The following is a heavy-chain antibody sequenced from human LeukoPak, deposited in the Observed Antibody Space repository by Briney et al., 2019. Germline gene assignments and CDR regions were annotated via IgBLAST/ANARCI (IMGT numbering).Heavy chain of an antibody. D-gene: IGHD4-23*01. V-gene: IGHV1-46*01. CDR3: ATADYGGNSGLDY. CDR1: GYTFTSYY. J-gene: IGHJ4*02. CDR2: FTPRGGST. Sequence: ASVKVSCKSSGYTFTSYYLHWVRQAPGQGLEWMGIFTPRGGSTSYAQKVQGRVTMTRDTSTSIVYMELSSLRSEDTAVYYCATADYGGNSGLDYWGQGTLVTVSS.